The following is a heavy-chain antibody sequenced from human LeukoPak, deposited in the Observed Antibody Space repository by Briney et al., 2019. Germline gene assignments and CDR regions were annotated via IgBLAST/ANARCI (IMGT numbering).Heavy chain of an antibody. J-gene: IGHJ6*02. CDR3: AKDRREGGAAMATHYYYYYGMDV. V-gene: IGHV3-30*18. CDR1: GFTFSSYG. Sequence: GGSLRLSCAASGFTFSSYGMHWVRQAPGKGLEWVAVISYDGSNKYYADSVKGRFTISRDNSKNTLYLQMNSLRAEDTAVYYCAKDRREGGAAMATHYYYYYGMDVWGQGTTVTVSS. D-gene: IGHD5-18*01. CDR2: ISYDGSNK.